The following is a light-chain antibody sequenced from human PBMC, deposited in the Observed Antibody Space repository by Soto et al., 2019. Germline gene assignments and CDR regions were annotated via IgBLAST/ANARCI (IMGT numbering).Light chain of an antibody. CDR3: SSYTTINNLWV. CDR2: DIT. J-gene: IGLJ3*02. CDR1: SRDVGAYNF. V-gene: IGLV2-14*03. Sequence: QSVLTQPASVSGSPGQSVTISCTGISRDVGAYNFVSWYQQHPGRAPKLIIYDITDRPSGVSSRFSGARSGSTASLTISGLQAEDEDDYYCSSYTTINNLWVFGGGTKVTVL.